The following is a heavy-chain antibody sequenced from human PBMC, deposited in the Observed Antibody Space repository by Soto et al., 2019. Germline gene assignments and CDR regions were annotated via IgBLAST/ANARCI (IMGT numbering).Heavy chain of an antibody. V-gene: IGHV3-23*01. J-gene: IGHJ6*02. D-gene: IGHD3-3*01. CDR2: ISGTGGST. CDR1: GCKSTGYG. Sequence: AAVGCKSTGYGVTWIRQATGKGLEWVSAISGTGGSTFYSDSVMGRFTISRDNAKNSLYLQMNSLRAEDTAVYYCARESGVLRFLEWLNSGMDVWGQGTTVTVSS. CDR3: ARESGVLRFLEWLNSGMDV.